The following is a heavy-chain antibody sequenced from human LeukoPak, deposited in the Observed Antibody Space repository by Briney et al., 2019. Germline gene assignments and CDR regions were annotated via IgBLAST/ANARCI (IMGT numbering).Heavy chain of an antibody. Sequence: ASVKVSCKVSGYTLTELSMHWVRQAPGKGLEWMGGFDPEDGETIYAQKFQGRVTMTEDTSTDTAYMELSSLRSEDTAVYYCARGHGYVYYYGMDVWGQGTTVTVSS. CDR2: FDPEDGET. V-gene: IGHV1-24*01. CDR1: GYTLTELS. CDR3: ARGHGYVYYYGMDV. J-gene: IGHJ6*02. D-gene: IGHD5-18*01.